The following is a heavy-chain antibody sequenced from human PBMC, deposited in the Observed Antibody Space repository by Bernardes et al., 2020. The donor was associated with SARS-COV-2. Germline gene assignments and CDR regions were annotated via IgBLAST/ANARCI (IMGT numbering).Heavy chain of an antibody. CDR1: GGSISSYY. CDR3: ARLLTVTTFGYYYGMDV. Sequence: SETLSLTCTVSGGSISSYYWSWIRQPPGKGLEWIGYIYYSGSTNYNPSLKSRVTTSVDTSKNQFSLKLSSVTAADTAVYYCARLLTVTTFGYYYGMDVWGQGTTVTVSS. V-gene: IGHV4-59*08. D-gene: IGHD4-4*01. J-gene: IGHJ6*02. CDR2: IYYSGST.